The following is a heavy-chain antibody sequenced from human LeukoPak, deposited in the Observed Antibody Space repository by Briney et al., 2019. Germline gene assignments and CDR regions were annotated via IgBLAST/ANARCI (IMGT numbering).Heavy chain of an antibody. CDR1: GFTFSSYS. CDR3: ARGAGYSYGYIDY. J-gene: IGHJ4*02. CDR2: ITSSSGTI. D-gene: IGHD5-18*01. V-gene: IGHV3-48*01. Sequence: PGGSLRLSCSASGFTFSSYSMDWVRQAPGKGLEWLSYITSSSGTIYYADSVKGRFTVSRDNSKNTLYLQMNSLRAEDTAVYYCARGAGYSYGYIDYWGQGTLVTVSS.